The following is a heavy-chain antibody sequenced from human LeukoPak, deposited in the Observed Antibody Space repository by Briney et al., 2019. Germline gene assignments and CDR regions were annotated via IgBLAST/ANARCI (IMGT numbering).Heavy chain of an antibody. CDR2: INSGGTV. CDR3: ARFSSTWYVAFDM. J-gene: IGHJ3*02. V-gene: IGHV3-69-1*02. D-gene: IGHD6-13*01. CDR1: AFTVSSNY. Sequence: GGSLRLSCAVSAFTVSSNYVSWVRQAPGKGLEWLSYINSGGTVYYADSVKGRFTFSRDNAKNSLYLHMNSLRAEDTALYYCARFSSTWYVAFDMWGQGTMVTVSS.